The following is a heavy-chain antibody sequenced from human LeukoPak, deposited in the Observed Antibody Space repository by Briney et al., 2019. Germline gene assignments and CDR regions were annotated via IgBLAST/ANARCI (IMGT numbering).Heavy chain of an antibody. D-gene: IGHD6-6*01. V-gene: IGHV4-39*01. CDR1: GGSVSSTTYY. J-gene: IGHJ4*02. Sequence: KPSETLSLTCTVSGGSVSSTTYYWGWIRQPPGKGLEWIGSIYYSGSTYYNSSLKSRVTISVDTSKNQFSLKLSSVTAADTAVYYCARGLKQLDTRRFDYWGQGTLVTVSS. CDR3: ARGLKQLDTRRFDY. CDR2: IYYSGST.